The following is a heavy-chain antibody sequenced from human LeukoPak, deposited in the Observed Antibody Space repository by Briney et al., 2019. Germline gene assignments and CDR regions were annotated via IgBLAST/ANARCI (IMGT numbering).Heavy chain of an antibody. Sequence: GGSLRLSCSASGFTFSNYAIHWVRQTPGKGLEYVSAISNNEVVTYYADSVKGRFTVSRDNAKNSLYLQMNSLRAEDAAVYYCARDSGYDFDYWGQGTLVTVSS. D-gene: IGHD5-12*01. V-gene: IGHV3-64*04. J-gene: IGHJ4*02. CDR2: ISNNEVVT. CDR3: ARDSGYDFDY. CDR1: GFTFSNYA.